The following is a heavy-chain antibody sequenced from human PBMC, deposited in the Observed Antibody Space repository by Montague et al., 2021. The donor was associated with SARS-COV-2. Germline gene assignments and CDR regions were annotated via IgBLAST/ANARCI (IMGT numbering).Heavy chain of an antibody. CDR1: GDSISYRSYY. Sequence: SETLSLTCTVSGDSISYRSYYWGWIRQPPGKGLEWIGTVSYSGSTYYNASLKSRVTIYVDTSKNQLSLRLTSVTASDTAIYYCARSAMIRGVFTSWFDPWGQGTLVTVSS. J-gene: IGHJ5*02. CDR3: ARSAMIRGVFTSWFDP. CDR2: VSYSGST. V-gene: IGHV4-39*01. D-gene: IGHD3-10*01.